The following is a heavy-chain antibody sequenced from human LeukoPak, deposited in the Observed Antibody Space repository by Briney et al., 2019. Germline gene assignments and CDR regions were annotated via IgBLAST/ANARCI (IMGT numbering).Heavy chain of an antibody. CDR2: IHYSGTT. D-gene: IGHD2-21*02. V-gene: IGHV4-59*08. CDR1: GGSISSDY. CDR3: ATLRGASTAVFDS. J-gene: IGHJ5*01. Sequence: SETLSLTCTVSGGSISSDYWSWIRQPPGKRLEWIGYIHYSGTTNYNPSLKIRVTISVDTSKNQFSLELSSVTAADTALYYCATLRGASTAVFDSWGQGTLVTVSS.